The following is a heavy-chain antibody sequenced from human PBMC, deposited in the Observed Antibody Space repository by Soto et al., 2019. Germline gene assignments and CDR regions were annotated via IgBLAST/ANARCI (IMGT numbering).Heavy chain of an antibody. J-gene: IGHJ4*02. Sequence: GGSLRLSCTASGFSFGDNGMSWLRQAPGKGLEWVGFIIAKAYGSTTEYAASVRVRFTITRDDSKSIVYLEMNSLKNEDTAVYYCTRDRNGCETQPPFLDYWGQGTVVAVSS. V-gene: IGHV3-49*03. CDR2: IIAKAYGSTT. CDR3: TRDRNGCETQPPFLDY. D-gene: IGHD2-8*01. CDR1: GFSFGDNG.